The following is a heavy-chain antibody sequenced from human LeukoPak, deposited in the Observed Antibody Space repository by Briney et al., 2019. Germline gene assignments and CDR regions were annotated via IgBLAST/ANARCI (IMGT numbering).Heavy chain of an antibody. D-gene: IGHD4-17*01. CDR2: IYHSGST. V-gene: IGHV4-38-2*02. CDR3: AQFDYVVIY. J-gene: IGHJ4*02. CDR1: GYSISSGYY. Sequence: KPSETLSLTCTVSGYSISSGYYWGWIRQPPGKGLEWIGSIYHSGSTYYNPSLKSRVTISVDTSKNQFSLKLSSVTAADTAVYYCAQFDYVVIYWGQGTLVTVSS.